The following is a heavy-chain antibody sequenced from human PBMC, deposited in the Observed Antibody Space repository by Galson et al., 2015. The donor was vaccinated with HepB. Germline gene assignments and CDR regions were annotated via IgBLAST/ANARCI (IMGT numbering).Heavy chain of an antibody. CDR2: ISWNSGSI. CDR3: AKEVRQLQRRYHYYMDV. J-gene: IGHJ6*03. D-gene: IGHD1-1*01. Sequence: SLRLSCAASGFIFDDYAMHWVRPAPGKGLEWVSGISWNSGSIGYADSVKGRFTISRDNAKNSLYLQMNSLRAEDTALYYCAKEVRQLQRRYHYYMDVWGKGTTVTVSS. CDR1: GFIFDDYA. V-gene: IGHV3-9*01.